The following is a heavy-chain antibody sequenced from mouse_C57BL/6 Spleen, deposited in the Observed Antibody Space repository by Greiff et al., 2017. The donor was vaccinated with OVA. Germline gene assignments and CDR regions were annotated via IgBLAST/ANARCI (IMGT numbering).Heavy chain of an antibody. V-gene: IGHV1-26*01. D-gene: IGHD2-1*01. CDR1: GYTFTDYY. Sequence: EVKLQQSGPELVKPGASVKISCKASGYTFTDYYMNWVKQSHGKSLEWIGDINPNNGGTSYNQKFKGKATLTVDKSSSTAYMELRSLTSEDSAVYYCAINYNFDYWGQGTTLTVSS. J-gene: IGHJ2*01. CDR2: INPNNGGT. CDR3: AINYNFDY.